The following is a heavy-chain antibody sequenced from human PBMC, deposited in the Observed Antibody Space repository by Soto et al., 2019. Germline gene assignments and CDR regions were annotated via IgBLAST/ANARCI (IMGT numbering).Heavy chain of an antibody. CDR3: ARVGVQAKMFGFDM. CDR2: ISSDSTYT. D-gene: IGHD3-16*01. J-gene: IGHJ3*02. CDR1: GFTYSHYY. Sequence: QVQLAESGGGLVKPGGSLRLSCSVSGFTYSHYYMSWIRQAPGKGLEWISSISSDSTYTNYAVSVKGRFTISRDNAKNSLFLQMTGLRADDTAVYFCARVGVQAKMFGFDMWGQGTMVSVSS. V-gene: IGHV3-11*05.